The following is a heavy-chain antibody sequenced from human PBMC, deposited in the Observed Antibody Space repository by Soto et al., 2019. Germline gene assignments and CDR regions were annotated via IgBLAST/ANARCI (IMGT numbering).Heavy chain of an antibody. CDR3: ARDSGKGAYFDY. CDR2: IRNKANSYTT. J-gene: IGHJ4*01. CDR1: GFTFSDHY. Sequence: EVQLVESGGGLVQPGGSQRLSYAASGFTFSDHYMDWVRQAPGKGLEWVGRIRNKANSYTTDYAASVKGRFTISRDDSKDSLYLQMNSLKTDDTAIYYCARDSGKGAYFDYWGHGTLATVSS. V-gene: IGHV3-72*01. D-gene: IGHD1-26*01.